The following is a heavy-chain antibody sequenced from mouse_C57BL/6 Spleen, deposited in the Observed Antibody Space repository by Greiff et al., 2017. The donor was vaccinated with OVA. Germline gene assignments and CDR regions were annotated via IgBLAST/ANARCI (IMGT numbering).Heavy chain of an antibody. Sequence: ESGPGLVKPSQSLSLTCSVTGYSITSGYYWNWIRQFPGNKLEWMGYISYDGSNNYNPSLKNRISITRDTSKNQFFLKLNSVTTEDTATYYCARDHDDYGSDWGQGTTLTVSS. D-gene: IGHD2-4*01. J-gene: IGHJ2*01. CDR1: GYSITSGYY. CDR2: ISYDGSN. V-gene: IGHV3-6*01. CDR3: ARDHDDYGSD.